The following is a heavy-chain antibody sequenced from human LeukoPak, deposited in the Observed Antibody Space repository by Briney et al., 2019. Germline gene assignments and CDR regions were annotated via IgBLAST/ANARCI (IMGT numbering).Heavy chain of an antibody. CDR1: GGSISSGDYY. Sequence: SETLSLTCTVSGGSISSGDYYWSWIRQPPGKGLEWIGYIYYSGSTYYNPSLKSRVTISVDTSKNQFSLKLSSVTTADTAVYYCASSRGAKDIVVVPAASLGAFDIWGQGTMVTVSS. D-gene: IGHD2-2*01. CDR2: IYYSGST. CDR3: ASSRGAKDIVVVPAASLGAFDI. V-gene: IGHV4-30-4*02. J-gene: IGHJ3*02.